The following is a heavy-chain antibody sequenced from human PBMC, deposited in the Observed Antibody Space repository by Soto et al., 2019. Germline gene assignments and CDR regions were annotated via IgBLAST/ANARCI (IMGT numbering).Heavy chain of an antibody. CDR1: GFTFSDYY. CDR3: ARVQGYDFWSGTYYYGMDV. V-gene: IGHV3-11*01. Sequence: GGSLRLSCAASGFTFSDYYMSWIRQAPGKGLEWVSYISSSGSTIYYADSVKGRFTISRDNAKNSLYLQMNSLRAEDTAVYYWARVQGYDFWSGTYYYGMDVWGQGTTVTVSS. J-gene: IGHJ6*02. CDR2: ISSSGSTI. D-gene: IGHD3-3*01.